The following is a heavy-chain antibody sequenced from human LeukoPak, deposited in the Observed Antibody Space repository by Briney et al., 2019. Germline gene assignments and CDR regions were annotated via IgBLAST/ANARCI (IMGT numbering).Heavy chain of an antibody. J-gene: IGHJ4*02. Sequence: ASVKVSCKTSGYTFTSYGIIWVRQAPGQGLEWMGWISAYNGNRNYAQNPQGRVTMTTDTSTSTAYMELRSLRSDDTAVYYCARGGPGWDSSSWYNYWGQGTLVTVSS. D-gene: IGHD6-13*01. CDR1: GYTFTSYG. CDR2: ISAYNGNR. V-gene: IGHV1-18*01. CDR3: ARGGPGWDSSSWYNY.